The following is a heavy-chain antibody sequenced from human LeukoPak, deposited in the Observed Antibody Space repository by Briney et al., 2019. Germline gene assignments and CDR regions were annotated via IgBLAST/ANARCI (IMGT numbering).Heavy chain of an antibody. CDR2: VSGTAFST. CDR3: AKDPQVRGLDYFDY. J-gene: IGHJ4*02. Sequence: PGGSLRLSCAASGFTFGSYGMSWVRQAPGKGLEWVSAVSGTAFSTYYADSVKGRFTISRDNSKDTLYLQMNTLRAEDTAVYYCAKDPQVRGLDYFDYWGQGTLVTVSS. V-gene: IGHV3-23*01. D-gene: IGHD3-10*01. CDR1: GFTFGSYG.